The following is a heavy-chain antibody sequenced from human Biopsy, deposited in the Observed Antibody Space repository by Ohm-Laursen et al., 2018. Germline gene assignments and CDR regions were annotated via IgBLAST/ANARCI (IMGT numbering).Heavy chain of an antibody. J-gene: IGHJ6*02. CDR2: ISETSSHI. CDR3: ARDSSRRAREGSMDV. D-gene: IGHD6-6*01. Sequence: SLRLSCAASGFSVSSYDVNWVRQAPGKGLEWISYISETSSHIYDADSVRGRFTVARDIAKNSLYLQLNSLRVEDTAVYYCARDSSRRAREGSMDVWGQGTTVTVSS. V-gene: IGHV3-21*01. CDR1: GFSVSSYD.